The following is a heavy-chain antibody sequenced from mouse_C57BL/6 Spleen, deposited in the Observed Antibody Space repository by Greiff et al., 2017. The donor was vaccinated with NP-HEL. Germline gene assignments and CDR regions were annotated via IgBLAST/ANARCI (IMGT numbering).Heavy chain of an antibody. CDR3: ANEYRYAMDY. J-gene: IGHJ4*01. CDR2: ISDGGSYT. CDR1: GFTFSSYA. V-gene: IGHV5-4*01. Sequence: EVQLVESGGGLVKPGGSLKLSCAASGFTFSSYAMSWVRQTPEKRLEWVATISDGGSYTYYPDNVKGRFTISRDNAKNNLYLQMSHLKSEDTAMYYCANEYRYAMDYWGQGTSVTVSS. D-gene: IGHD5-1*01.